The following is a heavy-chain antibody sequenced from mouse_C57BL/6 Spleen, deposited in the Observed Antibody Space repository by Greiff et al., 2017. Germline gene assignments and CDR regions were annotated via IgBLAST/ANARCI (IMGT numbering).Heavy chain of an antibody. CDR1: GYTFTDYY. J-gene: IGHJ2*01. Sequence: VQLQQSGPVLVKPGASVKMSCKASGYTFTDYYMNWVKQSHGKSLEWIGVINPYNGGTSYNQKFKGKATLTVDKSSSTAYMELNSLTSEDSAVYYCARSGTEIDYWGQGTTLTVSS. V-gene: IGHV1-19*01. CDR3: ARSGTEIDY. D-gene: IGHD4-1*01. CDR2: INPYNGGT.